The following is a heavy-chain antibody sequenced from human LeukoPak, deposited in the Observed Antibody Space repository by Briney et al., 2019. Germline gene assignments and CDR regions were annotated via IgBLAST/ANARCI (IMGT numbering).Heavy chain of an antibody. J-gene: IGHJ5*02. V-gene: IGHV4-39*01. CDR3: ARQDYVSSYFDP. D-gene: IGHD4-17*01. CDR1: RDSISRGSYY. CDR2: IYYSGST. Sequence: PSETLSLTCTVSRDSISRGSYYWGWIRQPPGKGLEWIGTIYYSGSTYYNPSLKSRVPISVDTAKNYFSLSLRSVTAADTALYYCARQDYVSSYFDPWGQGTLVTVSS.